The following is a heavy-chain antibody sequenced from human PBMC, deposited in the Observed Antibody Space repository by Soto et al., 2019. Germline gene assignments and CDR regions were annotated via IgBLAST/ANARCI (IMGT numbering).Heavy chain of an antibody. J-gene: IGHJ6*02. D-gene: IGHD2-15*01. Sequence: QVLLVQSGSEVKKPGSSVKVSCKASGGSLASNVISWVRQAPGQGLEWMGGIIPIFETPNYAQKFQGRITISADEFRNTVYMELGSLRPDDTAVYFWARRACHGGRCLKTYYYYSGMDVWGQGTTVTVSS. CDR2: IIPIFETP. CDR3: ARRACHGGRCLKTYYYYSGMDV. V-gene: IGHV1-69*01. CDR1: GGSLASNV.